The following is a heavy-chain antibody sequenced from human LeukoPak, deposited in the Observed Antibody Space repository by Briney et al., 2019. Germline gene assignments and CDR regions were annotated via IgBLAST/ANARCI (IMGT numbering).Heavy chain of an antibody. CDR1: GFSFSNYD. CDR2: ISFDGSNK. V-gene: IGHV3-30*03. CDR3: ARWFGELFFDY. Sequence: GGSLRLSCAASGFSFSNYDMHWVRQAPGKGLEWMAVISFDGSNKYYEDYVKGRFTISRDNSRNTLYLQMNSLRAEGTAIYYCARWFGELFFDYCGQGTLVTVSS. J-gene: IGHJ4*02. D-gene: IGHD3-10*01.